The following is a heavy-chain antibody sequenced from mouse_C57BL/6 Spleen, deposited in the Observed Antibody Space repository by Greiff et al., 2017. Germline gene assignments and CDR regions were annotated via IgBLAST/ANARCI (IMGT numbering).Heavy chain of an antibody. V-gene: IGHV14-1*01. CDR1: GFNIKDYY. Sequence: VQLKESGAELVRTGASVKLSCTASGFNIKDYYMHWVKQRPEQGLEWIGRIDPEDGDTEYAPKFQGKATMTADTSSNTAYLQLSSLTSEDTAVYYCTTGQLRLQVGFAYWGQGTLVTVSA. D-gene: IGHD3-2*02. CDR3: TTGQLRLQVGFAY. J-gene: IGHJ3*01. CDR2: IDPEDGDT.